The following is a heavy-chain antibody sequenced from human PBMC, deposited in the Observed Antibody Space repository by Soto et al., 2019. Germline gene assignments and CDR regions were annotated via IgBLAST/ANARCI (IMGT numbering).Heavy chain of an antibody. D-gene: IGHD3-10*01. J-gene: IGHJ4*02. Sequence: SETLSLTCTVSGASISSGDYFWSWIRQSPGKGLEWIGYIYDSGSSYYNPSLQSRVTMSVDTSKNQFSLKLSSVTAADTAVYYSAREKRSIYGPKKFDYWGQGTLVTVSS. CDR3: AREKRSIYGPKKFDY. CDR1: GASISSGDYF. V-gene: IGHV4-30-4*01. CDR2: IYDSGSS.